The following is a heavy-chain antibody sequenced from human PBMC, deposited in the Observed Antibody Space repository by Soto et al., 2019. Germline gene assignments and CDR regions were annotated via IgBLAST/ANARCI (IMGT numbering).Heavy chain of an antibody. CDR3: ARATIFFFQAEEGIRGTVSVSAFLLNRSSDL. Sequence: KGLEWIGEINHSGSTNYNPSLKSRVTISVDTSKNQFSLKLSSVTAADTAVYYCARATIFFFQAEEGIRGTVSVSAFLLNRSSDL. D-gene: IGHD3-9*01. J-gene: IGHJ2*01. CDR2: INHSGST. V-gene: IGHV4-34*01.